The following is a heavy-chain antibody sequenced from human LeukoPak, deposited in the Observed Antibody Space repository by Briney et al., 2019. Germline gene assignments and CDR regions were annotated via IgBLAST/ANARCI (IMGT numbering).Heavy chain of an antibody. CDR3: AKDSDIVVVPAARFDY. D-gene: IGHD2-2*01. CDR2: ISGSGGST. CDR1: GFTFSTYS. V-gene: IGHV3-23*01. J-gene: IGHJ4*02. Sequence: PGGSLRLSCAASGFTFSTYSMNWVRQAPGKGLEWVSAISGSGGSTYYADSVKGRFTISRDNSKNTLYLQMNSLRAEDTAVYYCAKDSDIVVVPAARFDYWGQGTLVTVSS.